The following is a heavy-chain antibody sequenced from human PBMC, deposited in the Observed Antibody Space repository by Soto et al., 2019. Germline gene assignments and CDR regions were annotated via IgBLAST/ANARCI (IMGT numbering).Heavy chain of an antibody. CDR1: GFTFDDYA. CDR3: AKGGSAALITAAGTGNWFDP. J-gene: IGHJ5*02. D-gene: IGHD6-13*01. V-gene: IGHV3-9*01. Sequence: EVHLVESGGGLVQPGRSLKLSCVASGFTFDDYAMYWVRQAPGKGPEWVSGISWSGTNIAYADSVKGRFTISRDNAKNTLYIQMNSLRADDTALYYCAKGGSAALITAAGTGNWFDPWGQGSLVTVSS. CDR2: ISWSGTNI.